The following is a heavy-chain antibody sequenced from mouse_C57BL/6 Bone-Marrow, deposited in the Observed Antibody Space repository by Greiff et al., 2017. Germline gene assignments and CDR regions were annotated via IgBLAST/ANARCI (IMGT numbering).Heavy chain of an antibody. J-gene: IGHJ4*01. Sequence: EVQVEESGGGLVQPGGSLKLSCAASGFTFSDYYMYWVRQTPEKRLEWVAYISNGGGSTYYPDTVKGRFTISRDNAKNTLYLQMSRLKSEDTAMYYCARRHYYAMDYWGQGTSVTVSS. V-gene: IGHV5-12*01. CDR1: GFTFSDYY. CDR3: ARRHYYAMDY. CDR2: ISNGGGST.